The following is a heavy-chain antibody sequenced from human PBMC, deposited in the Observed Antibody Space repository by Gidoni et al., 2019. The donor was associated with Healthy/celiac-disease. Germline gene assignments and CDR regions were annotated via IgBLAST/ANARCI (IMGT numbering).Heavy chain of an antibody. CDR1: AFTFSSYA. CDR3: AKEYGGNSG. D-gene: IGHD2-21*02. V-gene: IGHV3-23*01. J-gene: IGHJ4*02. CDR2: ISGSGGST. Sequence: EVQLLETGAGLVQPGGSLRLSCAASAFTFSSYAMSWVRQASGKRLEWVSAISGSGGSTYYADSVKGRFTISRDNSKNTLYLQMNSLIAEDTAVYYCAKEYGGNSGWGQGTLVTVSS.